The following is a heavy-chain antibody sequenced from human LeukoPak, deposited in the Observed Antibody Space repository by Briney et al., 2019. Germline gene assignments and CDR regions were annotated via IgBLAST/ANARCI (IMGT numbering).Heavy chain of an antibody. CDR1: GFTSSSYA. CDR2: ISGSGGST. V-gene: IGHV3-23*01. Sequence: PGGSLRLSCAASGFTSSSYAMSWVRQAPGKGLEWVSAISGSGGSTYYADSVKGRFTISRDNSKNTLYLQMNSLRAEDTAVYYCAKDGSPGMVAAAPDYWGQGTLVTVSS. CDR3: AKDGSPGMVAAAPDY. D-gene: IGHD6-13*01. J-gene: IGHJ4*02.